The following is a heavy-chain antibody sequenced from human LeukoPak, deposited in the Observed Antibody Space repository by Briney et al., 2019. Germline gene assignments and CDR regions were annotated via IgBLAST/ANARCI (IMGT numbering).Heavy chain of an antibody. J-gene: IGHJ5*02. V-gene: IGHV3-30*15. CDR1: GFTFSSYA. D-gene: IGHD2-15*01. CDR2: ISYDGSNK. CDR3: AREGWDIVVVVAATRWPNWFDP. Sequence: GGSLRLSCAASGFTFSSYAMHWVRQAPGKGLEWVAVISYDGSNKYYADSVKGRFTISRDNSKNTLYLQMSSLRAEDTAVYYCAREGWDIVVVVAATRWPNWFDPWGQGTLVTVSS.